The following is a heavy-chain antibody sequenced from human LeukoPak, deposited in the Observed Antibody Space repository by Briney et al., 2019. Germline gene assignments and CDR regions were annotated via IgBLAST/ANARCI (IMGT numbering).Heavy chain of an antibody. CDR2: ISGSGGST. Sequence: GGSLRLSCAASGFTFSSYAMSWVRQAPGKGLEWVSAISGSGGSTYYADSVKGRFTISRDNSKNTLYLQMNSLRAEDTAVYYCAKFGVVVVPNTPLTDWFDPWCQGNLVTVSA. CDR1: GFTFSSYA. J-gene: IGHJ5*02. D-gene: IGHD2-2*01. CDR3: AKFGVVVVPNTPLTDWFDP. V-gene: IGHV3-23*01.